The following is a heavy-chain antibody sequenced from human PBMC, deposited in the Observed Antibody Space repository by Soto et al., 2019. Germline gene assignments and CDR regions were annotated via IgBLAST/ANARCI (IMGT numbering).Heavy chain of an antibody. CDR1: GFTFSSYW. D-gene: IGHD7-27*01. Sequence: GSLRLSCAASGFTFSSYWMHWVRQAPGKGLVWVSRINSDGSITMHADSVKGRFTISRDNAKNTLYLQMNSLRAEDTAVYYCASSLLTPFDYWGQGTLVTVSS. CDR2: INSDGSIT. CDR3: ASSLLTPFDY. J-gene: IGHJ4*02. V-gene: IGHV3-74*03.